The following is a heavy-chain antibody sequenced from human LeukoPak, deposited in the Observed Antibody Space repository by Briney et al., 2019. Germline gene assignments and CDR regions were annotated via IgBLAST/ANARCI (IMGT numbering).Heavy chain of an antibody. D-gene: IGHD3-9*01. V-gene: IGHV4-39*01. CDR1: GGSISSSSYY. CDR3: ARQLRLGYFDY. J-gene: IGHJ4*02. CDR2: IYYSGST. Sequence: SETLSLTCTVSGGSISSSSYYWGWIRQPPGKGLEWIGSIYYSGSTYYNSSLKSRVTISVDTSKNQFSLKLSSVTAADTAVYYCARQLRLGYFDYWGQGTLVTVSS.